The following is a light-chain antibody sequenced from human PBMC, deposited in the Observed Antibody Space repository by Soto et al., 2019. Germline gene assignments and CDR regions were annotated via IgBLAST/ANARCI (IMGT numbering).Light chain of an antibody. V-gene: IGKV3-15*01. CDR1: QSVRTN. J-gene: IGKJ4*01. CDR2: GAS. Sequence: EIVMTQSPATLYVSPGERVTLSCRASQSVRTNLAWYQQKPGQAPRPLIYGASTRATGVPARFSGSGSGTEFTLTISSLQSEDFAVYYCQHYNNLWGFGGGTKVEIK. CDR3: QHYNNLWG.